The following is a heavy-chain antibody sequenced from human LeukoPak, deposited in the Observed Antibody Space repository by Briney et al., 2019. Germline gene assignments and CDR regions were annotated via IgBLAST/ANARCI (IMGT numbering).Heavy chain of an antibody. J-gene: IGHJ6*03. V-gene: IGHV1-18*01. CDR1: GYTFTSYG. CDR3: ASGHCSSTSCYLYYYMDV. D-gene: IGHD2-2*03. CDR2: ISAYNGKT. Sequence: GASVKVSCKASGYTFTSYGISWVRQAPGQGLEGMGGISAYNGKTNYAQKLQGRVTMTTDTSTSTAYMELRSLRSDDTAVYYCASGHCSSTSCYLYYYMDVWGKGTTVTVSS.